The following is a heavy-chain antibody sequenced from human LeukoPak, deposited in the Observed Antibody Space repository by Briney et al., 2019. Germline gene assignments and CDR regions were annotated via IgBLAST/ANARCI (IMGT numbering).Heavy chain of an antibody. J-gene: IGHJ4*02. V-gene: IGHV3-30*02. CDR1: GFTFSSYG. D-gene: IGHD2-2*02. CDR2: IRYDGSNK. Sequence: GGSLRLSCAASGFTFSSYGMHWVRQAPGKGLEWVAFIRYDGSNKYCADSVKGRFTISRDNSKNTLYLQMNSLRAEDTAVYYCAKDSALYCSSTSCYTGLDYWGQGTLVTVSS. CDR3: AKDSALYCSSTSCYTGLDY.